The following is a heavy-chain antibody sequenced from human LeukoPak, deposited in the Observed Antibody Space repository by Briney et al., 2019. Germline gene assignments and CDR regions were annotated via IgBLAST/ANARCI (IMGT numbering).Heavy chain of an antibody. CDR3: ARDEGYSSSWYAPYYYYYYMDV. Sequence: SVKVSCKASGGTFNSYAISWVRQAPGQGLEWMGGIIPVFGTANYVQKFQGRVTITADEPTSTAYMELSSLRSDDTAVYYCARDEGYSSSWYAPYYYYYYMDVWGKGTTVTVSS. CDR1: GGTFNSYA. D-gene: IGHD6-13*01. V-gene: IGHV1-69*13. CDR2: IIPVFGTA. J-gene: IGHJ6*03.